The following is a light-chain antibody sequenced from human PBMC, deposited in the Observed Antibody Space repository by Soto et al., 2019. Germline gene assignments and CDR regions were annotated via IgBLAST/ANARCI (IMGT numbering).Light chain of an antibody. V-gene: IGLV2-23*02. Sequence: QSVLTQPAPVSGSPGQSITISCTGTSSDVGNYNLVSWYQQHPGKAPKLMISEVTKRPSGVSNRFSGSKSGNTASLTISGLQAEDEADYYCCSYASGGAVVFGTGTKLTVL. CDR2: EVT. J-gene: IGLJ1*01. CDR3: CSYASGGAVV. CDR1: SSDVGNYNL.